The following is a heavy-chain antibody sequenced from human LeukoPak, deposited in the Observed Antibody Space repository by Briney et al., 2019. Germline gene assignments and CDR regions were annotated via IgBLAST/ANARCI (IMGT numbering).Heavy chain of an antibody. J-gene: IGHJ4*02. CDR1: GFTFSSYS. CDR3: ARVRYSGSYYYGY. Sequence: GGSLRLSCAASGFTFSSYSMNWARQAPGKGLEWVSSISSSSSYIYYADSVKGRFTISRDNAKNSLYLQMNSLRAEDTAVYYCARVRYSGSYYYGYWGQGTLVTVSS. D-gene: IGHD1-26*01. CDR2: ISSSSSYI. V-gene: IGHV3-21*01.